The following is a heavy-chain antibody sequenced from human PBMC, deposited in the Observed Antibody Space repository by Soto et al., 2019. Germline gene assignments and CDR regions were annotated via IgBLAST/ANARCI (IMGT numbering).Heavy chain of an antibody. V-gene: IGHV1-18*01. D-gene: IGHD4-17*01. CDR3: ARDPRGDYDHFDP. CDR2: ISAYNGNT. J-gene: IGHJ5*02. Sequence: ASVKLSCKASGYSFSSYAIHWGSQAPGQRLEWMGWISAYNGNTNYAQKLQGRVTMTTDTSTSTAYMELRSLRSDDTAVYYCARDPRGDYDHFDPWGQGTLVTVSS. CDR1: GYSFSSYA.